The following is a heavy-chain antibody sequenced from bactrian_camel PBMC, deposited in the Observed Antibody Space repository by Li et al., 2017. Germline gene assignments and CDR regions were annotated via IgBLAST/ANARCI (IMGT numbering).Heavy chain of an antibody. CDR3: VAWRGVSCSVSN. V-gene: IGHV3S63*01. J-gene: IGHJ4*01. CDR2: IRPDGRL. CDR1: RWIFDGSD. D-gene: IGHD1*01. Sequence: LGLSCTTSRWIFDGSDMAWYRQTPDNECDVVSSIRPDGRLYYLHSVKGRFTISQDNAKNTAYLQMNSLKTEDTAVYYCVAWRGVSCSVSNWGQGTQVTVS.